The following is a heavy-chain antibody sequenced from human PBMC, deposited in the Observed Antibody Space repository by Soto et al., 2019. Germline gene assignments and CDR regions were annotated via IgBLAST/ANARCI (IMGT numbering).Heavy chain of an antibody. CDR3: ARDRAYSRFDY. CDR1: GFSFSSAW. V-gene: IGHV3-7*03. CDR2: MNEDGSER. D-gene: IGHD4-4*01. J-gene: IGHJ4*02. Sequence: GSLRLSCAVSGFSFSSAWMTWIRQAPGKGLERVAIMNEDGSERYYVDSVKGRFTISRDNAKNALFLQMNSLRVEDTAVHFCARDRAYSRFDYWGQGSLVTVSS.